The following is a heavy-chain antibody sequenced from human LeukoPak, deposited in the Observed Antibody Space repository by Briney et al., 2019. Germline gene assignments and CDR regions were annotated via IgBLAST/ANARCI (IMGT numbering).Heavy chain of an antibody. CDR3: ARRTHIVVVTAILKWLAFDI. Sequence: SETLSLTCTVSGGSISSSSYYWGWIRQPPGKGLEWTGSIYYSGSTYYNPSLKSRVTISVDTSKNQFSLKLSSVTAADTAVYYCARRTHIVVVTAILKWLAFDIWGQGTMVTVSS. J-gene: IGHJ3*02. CDR1: GGSISSSSYY. CDR2: IYYSGST. D-gene: IGHD2-21*02. V-gene: IGHV4-39*01.